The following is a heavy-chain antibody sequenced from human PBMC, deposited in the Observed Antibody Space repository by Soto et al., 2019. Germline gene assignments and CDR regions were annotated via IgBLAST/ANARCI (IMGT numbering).Heavy chain of an antibody. CDR3: ARGHYDILTGSYYYYMDV. V-gene: IGHV1-8*01. Sequence: QVQLVQSGAEVKKPGASVKVSCKASGYTFTSYDINWVRQATGQGLEWMGWMNPNSGNSGYAQKFQGRVTMTRNTSISTAYMELSSLRSEDTAVYYCARGHYDILTGSYYYYMDVWGKGTTVTVSS. CDR2: MNPNSGNS. CDR1: GYTFTSYD. D-gene: IGHD3-9*01. J-gene: IGHJ6*03.